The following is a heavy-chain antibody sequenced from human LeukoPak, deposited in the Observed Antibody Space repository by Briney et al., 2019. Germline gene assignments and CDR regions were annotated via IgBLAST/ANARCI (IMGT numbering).Heavy chain of an antibody. CDR2: ISSSSSYI. CDR3: ARDDLGYCSSTSCYLDAFDI. D-gene: IGHD2-2*01. V-gene: IGHV3-21*01. Sequence: GGSLRLSCAASGFTFSSYSMNWVRQAPGKGLDWVSSISSSSSYIYYADSVKGRFTISRDNAKNSLYLQMNSLRAEDTAVYYCARDDLGYCSSTSCYLDAFDIWGQGTMVTVSS. J-gene: IGHJ3*02. CDR1: GFTFSSYS.